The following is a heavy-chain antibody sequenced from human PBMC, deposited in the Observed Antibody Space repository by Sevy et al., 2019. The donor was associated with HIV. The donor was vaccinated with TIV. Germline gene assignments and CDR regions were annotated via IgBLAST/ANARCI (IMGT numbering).Heavy chain of an antibody. CDR3: ARAGYSSGWYTLDY. Sequence: GGSLRLSCAASGFTFSSYWMSWVRQAPGKGLEWVANIKQDGSEKYYVDSVKGRFTISRDNAKNSLYLQMNSLRAEDTAVYYCARAGYSSGWYTLDYWGQGTLVTVSS. D-gene: IGHD6-19*01. CDR2: IKQDGSEK. CDR1: GFTFSSYW. V-gene: IGHV3-7*04. J-gene: IGHJ4*02.